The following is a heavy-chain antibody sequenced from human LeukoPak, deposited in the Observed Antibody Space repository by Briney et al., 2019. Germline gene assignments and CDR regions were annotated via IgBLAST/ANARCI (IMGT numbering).Heavy chain of an antibody. D-gene: IGHD5-24*01. CDR3: VRQFAA. CDR1: GFTFSDHI. CDR2: VSGSGSTV. Sequence: GGSLRLSCAASGFTFSDHIMNWVRQLPGKRLEWVAYVSGSGSTVYYADSVKGRFTISRDNGKSSLYLQMNSLRVEDTALYYCVRQFAAWGQGTLVTVSS. J-gene: IGHJ5*02. V-gene: IGHV3-48*01.